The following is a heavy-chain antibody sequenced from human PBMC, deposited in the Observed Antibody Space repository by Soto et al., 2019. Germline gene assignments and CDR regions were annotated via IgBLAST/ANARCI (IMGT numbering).Heavy chain of an antibody. V-gene: IGHV1-69*13. Sequence: GASVKVSCKASGGTFSSYASSWVRQAPGQGLEWMGGIIPIFGTANYAQKFQGRVTITADESTSTAYMELSSLRSEDTAVYYCARPESGWAGYYYYYGMDVWGQGTTVTVSS. D-gene: IGHD6-19*01. CDR1: GGTFSSYA. CDR3: ARPESGWAGYYYYYGMDV. CDR2: IIPIFGTA. J-gene: IGHJ6*02.